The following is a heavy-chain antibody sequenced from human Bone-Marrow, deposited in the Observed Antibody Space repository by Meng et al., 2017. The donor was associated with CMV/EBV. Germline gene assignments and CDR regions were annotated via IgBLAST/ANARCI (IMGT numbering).Heavy chain of an antibody. J-gene: IGHJ6*01. CDR2: ISAYNGNT. V-gene: IGHV1-18*01. Sequence: ASVKVSCKASGYTFTSCGISWVRQAPGQGLEWMGWISAYNGNTNYAQKLQGRVTMTTDTSTSTAYMELRSLRSDDTAVYYCARDAWAPGDLSIVGATSYYGMDVRGQGTTVTVSS. CDR3: ARDAWAPGDLSIVGATSYYGMDV. CDR1: GYTFTSCG. D-gene: IGHD1-26*01.